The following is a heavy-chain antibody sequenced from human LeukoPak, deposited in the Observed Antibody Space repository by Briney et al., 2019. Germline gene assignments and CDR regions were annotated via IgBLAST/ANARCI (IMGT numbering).Heavy chain of an antibody. CDR1: GFTFSSYA. CDR3: AKDRYSYYDSSGYYYYDY. V-gene: IGHV3-23*01. CDR2: ISGSGGST. Sequence: GGSLRLSCAASGFTFSSYAMSWVRQAPGKGLEWVSAISGSGGSTYYADSVKGRFTISRDNSKNTLYLQMNSLRAEDTAVYYCAKDRYSYYDSSGYYYYDYWGQGTLVAVSS. D-gene: IGHD3-22*01. J-gene: IGHJ4*02.